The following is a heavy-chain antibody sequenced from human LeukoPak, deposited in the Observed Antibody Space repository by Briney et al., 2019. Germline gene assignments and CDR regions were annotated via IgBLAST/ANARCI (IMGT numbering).Heavy chain of an antibody. CDR3: ARDGDSSGYYPPYDY. CDR2: IYYSGST. V-gene: IGHV4-39*07. CDR1: GGSISSSTYY. Sequence: PSETLSLTCTVSGGSISSSTYYWGWIRQPPGKGLEWIGNIYYSGSTYYNPSLKSRVTISIDTSKNQFSLKLSSVTAADTAVYYCARDGDSSGYYPPYDYWGQGTLVTVSS. J-gene: IGHJ4*02. D-gene: IGHD3-22*01.